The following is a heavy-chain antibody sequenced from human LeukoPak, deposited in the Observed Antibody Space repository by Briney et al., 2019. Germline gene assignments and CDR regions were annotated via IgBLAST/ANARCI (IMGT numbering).Heavy chain of an antibody. CDR2: IVPIFGTA. J-gene: IGHJ6*03. D-gene: IGHD3-9*01. CDR1: GGTFSSYA. Sequence: ASVKVSCKASGGTFSSYAISWVRQAPGQGLEWMGGIVPIFGTANYAQKFQGRVTITADESTSTAYMELSSLRSEDTAVYYCARGDNILTGYPNYYYYYMDVWGKGTTVTISS. V-gene: IGHV1-69*13. CDR3: ARGDNILTGYPNYYYYYMDV.